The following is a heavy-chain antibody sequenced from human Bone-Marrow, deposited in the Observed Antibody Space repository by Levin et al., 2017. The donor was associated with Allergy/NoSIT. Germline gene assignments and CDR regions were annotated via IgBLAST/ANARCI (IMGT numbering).Heavy chain of an antibody. V-gene: IGHV3-23*01. CDR1: GFSFIDYG. CDR3: AKDARRDYGDWYFDL. Sequence: GESLKISCSASGFSFIDYGMSWVRQAPGKGLKYVSAISGSGDSTYHAASVQGRFTISRDNSKNTVFLQMNSLRADDTAIYYCAKDARRDYGDWYFDLWGRGTLVIVSS. D-gene: IGHD4-17*01. CDR2: ISGSGDST. J-gene: IGHJ2*01.